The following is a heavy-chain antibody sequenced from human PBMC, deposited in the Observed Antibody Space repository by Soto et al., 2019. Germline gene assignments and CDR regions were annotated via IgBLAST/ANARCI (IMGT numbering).Heavy chain of an antibody. D-gene: IGHD6-13*01. V-gene: IGHV1-3*01. Sequence: ASVKVSCKASGYTFTDYALHWVRQAPGQRLEWMAWINAGTGNTKYSQKFQGWVTMTRDTSISTAYMELSRLRSDDTAVYYCARGYSSSWYDGSYYYYGMDVWGQGTTVTVSS. CDR1: GYTFTDYA. J-gene: IGHJ6*02. CDR3: ARGYSSSWYDGSYYYYGMDV. CDR2: INAGTGNT.